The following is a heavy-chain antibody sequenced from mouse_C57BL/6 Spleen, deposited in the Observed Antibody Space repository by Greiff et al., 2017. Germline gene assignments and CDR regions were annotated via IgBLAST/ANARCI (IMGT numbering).Heavy chain of an antibody. CDR1: GYSITSGYY. Sequence: EVKLQESGPGLVKPSQSLSLTCFVTGYSITSGYYWNWIRQFPGNKLEWMGYISYDGSNNYNPSLKNRISITRDTSKNQIFLKLNSVTTEDTATYYCARERGDYYGSSLWYFDVWGTGTTVTVSS. CDR2: ISYDGSN. V-gene: IGHV3-6*01. CDR3: ARERGDYYGSSLWYFDV. D-gene: IGHD1-1*01. J-gene: IGHJ1*03.